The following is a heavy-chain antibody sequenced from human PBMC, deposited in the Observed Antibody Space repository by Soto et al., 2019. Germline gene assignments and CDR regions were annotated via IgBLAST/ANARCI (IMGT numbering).Heavy chain of an antibody. J-gene: IGHJ4*02. D-gene: IGHD4-17*01. CDR1: GGSISNYY. V-gene: IGHV4-59*01. CDR3: ARAYYGDYPYFDY. Sequence: PSETLSLTCTVSGGSISNYYWSWIRQPPGKGLEWIGYIYYSGSTNYNPSLKSRVTISVDTSKNQFSLKLSSVTAADTAVYFCARAYYGDYPYFDYWGQGALVTVS. CDR2: IYYSGST.